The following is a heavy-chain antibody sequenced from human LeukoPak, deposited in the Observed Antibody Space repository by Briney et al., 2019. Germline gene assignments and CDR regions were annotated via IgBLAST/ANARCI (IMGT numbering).Heavy chain of an antibody. Sequence: SQTLSLTCTVSGGSISTYYWSWIRQPPGKGLEWIGYIYYSGSTNYNPSLKSRVTISVDTSKNQFSLKLSSVTAADTAVYYCARPACYNYWYYFDYWGQGTLVTVSS. CDR2: IYYSGST. V-gene: IGHV4-59*01. J-gene: IGHJ4*02. CDR1: GGSISTYY. D-gene: IGHD5-24*01. CDR3: ARPACYNYWYYFDY.